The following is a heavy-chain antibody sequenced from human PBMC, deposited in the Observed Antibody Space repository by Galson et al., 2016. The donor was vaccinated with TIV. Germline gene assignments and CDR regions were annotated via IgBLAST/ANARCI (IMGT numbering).Heavy chain of an antibody. Sequence: SVKVSCKVSGYTLSEIAMHWVRQAPGEGLEWVGGFDPEAGRTIYAQKFHGRVTVTEGTATDTAYMELNNLRSDDTAVYYCATVAWFHGLSLDSWGQGTLVIVSS. V-gene: IGHV1-24*01. D-gene: IGHD3-22*01. J-gene: IGHJ4*02. CDR3: ATVAWFHGLSLDS. CDR1: GYTLSEIA. CDR2: FDPEAGRT.